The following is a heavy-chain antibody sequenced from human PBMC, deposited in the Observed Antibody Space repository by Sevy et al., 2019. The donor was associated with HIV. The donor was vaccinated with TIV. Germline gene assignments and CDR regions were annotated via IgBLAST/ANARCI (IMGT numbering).Heavy chain of an antibody. CDR2: IYSSGNT. CDR1: GFTVSSNY. V-gene: IGHV3-53*01. D-gene: IGHD6-13*01. Sequence: GGSLRLSCAASGFTVSSNYMSWVRQAPGKGLEWVSVIYSSGNTYYADSVKGRFTISRDNSKNTLYLQMNSLRAEDTAVYYCARDKGSIAAAMNLYYYYGMDVWGQGTTVTVSS. J-gene: IGHJ6*02. CDR3: ARDKGSIAAAMNLYYYYGMDV.